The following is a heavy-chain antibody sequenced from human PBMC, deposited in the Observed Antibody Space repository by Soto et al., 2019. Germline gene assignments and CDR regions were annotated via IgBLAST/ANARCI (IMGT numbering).Heavy chain of an antibody. CDR2: ISGSGGST. V-gene: IGHV3-23*01. Sequence: EVQLLESGGGLVQPGGSLRLSCAASGFTFSSYAMSWVRQAPGKGLEWVSAISGSGGSTYYADSVKGRFTISRDNSKNTLYLQMNSLRAEDTAVYYCAKRGGEVLRWGWYGMDVWGQGTTVTVSS. CDR1: GFTFSSYA. CDR3: AKRGGEVLRWGWYGMDV. J-gene: IGHJ6*02. D-gene: IGHD3-10*02.